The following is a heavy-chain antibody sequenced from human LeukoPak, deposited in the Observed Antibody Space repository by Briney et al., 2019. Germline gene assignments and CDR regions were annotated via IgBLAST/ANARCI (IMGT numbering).Heavy chain of an antibody. D-gene: IGHD3-16*01. J-gene: IGHJ4*02. CDR3: ARHSEGDMVYFDY. Sequence: SETLLIISTVSGGSISRSSYYWGWIRQPPGKGLEWIGSIYYSGSTYYNPSLKSRVTISVDTSKNQFSLKLSSVTAADTAVYYCARHSEGDMVYFDYWGQRTLVTVSS. V-gene: IGHV4-39*01. CDR2: IYYSGST. CDR1: GGSISRSSYY.